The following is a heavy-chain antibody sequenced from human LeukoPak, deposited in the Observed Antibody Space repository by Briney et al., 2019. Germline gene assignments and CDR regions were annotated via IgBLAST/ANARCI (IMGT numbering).Heavy chain of an antibody. CDR3: ARAVVAAESVYYGMDV. V-gene: IGHV3-30-3*01. CDR1: GLSFSSYA. J-gene: IGHJ6*02. D-gene: IGHD2-15*01. CDR2: ISYDGTEK. Sequence: GGSLRLSCAASGLSFSSYAMHWVRQAPGKGLEWVAVISYDGTEKYYGDSVKGRFTISRDNSKNTLYLQMNSLRAEDTAVYYCARAVVAAESVYYGMDVWGQGTTVTVSS.